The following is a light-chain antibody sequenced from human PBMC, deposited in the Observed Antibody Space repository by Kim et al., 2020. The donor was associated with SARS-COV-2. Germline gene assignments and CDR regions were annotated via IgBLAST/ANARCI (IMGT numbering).Light chain of an antibody. Sequence: ALGQTVRITCQGHSLRSYYASWYQQKPGQAPVLVIYGKNNRPSGIPDRFSGSSSGNTASLTIPGAQAEDEADYYCNSRDSSGNHAVFGGGTQLTVL. CDR1: SLRSYY. J-gene: IGLJ7*01. CDR3: NSRDSSGNHAV. V-gene: IGLV3-19*01. CDR2: GKN.